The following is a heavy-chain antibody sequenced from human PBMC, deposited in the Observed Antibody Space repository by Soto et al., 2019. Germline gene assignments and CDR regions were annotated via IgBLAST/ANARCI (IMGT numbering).Heavy chain of an antibody. Sequence: PGGSLRLYCEVSGIIFSNAWMNWVRQAPGKGLEWVARIKRLTDGATTDYAAPVRGRFTISRDDSKNVLYLQMNGLKSEDTGVYFCTSDLPDNWFDPWGRGTQVTVSS. J-gene: IGHJ5*01. CDR1: GIIFSNAW. CDR3: TSDLPDNWFDP. CDR2: IKRLTDGATT. V-gene: IGHV3-15*01. D-gene: IGHD3-22*01.